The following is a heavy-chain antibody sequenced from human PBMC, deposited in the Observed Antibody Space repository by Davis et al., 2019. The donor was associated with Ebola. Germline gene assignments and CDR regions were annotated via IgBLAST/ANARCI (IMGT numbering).Heavy chain of an antibody. J-gene: IGHJ4*02. Sequence: GESLKISCAASGFTFSSYAMHWVRQAPGKGLEWVAVISYDGSNKYYADSVKGRFTISRDNSKNTLYLQMNSLRAEDTAVYYCARVAVGYWGQGTLVTVSS. V-gene: IGHV3-30*04. D-gene: IGHD2-15*01. CDR2: ISYDGSNK. CDR3: ARVAVGY. CDR1: GFTFSSYA.